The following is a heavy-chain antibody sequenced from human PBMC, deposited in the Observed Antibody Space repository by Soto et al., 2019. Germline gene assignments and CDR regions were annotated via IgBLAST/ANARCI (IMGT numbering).Heavy chain of an antibody. CDR2: IIPIFGTA. CDR3: ARDRNRQYYYDSSGYFFDY. V-gene: IGHV1-69*13. CDR1: GGTFSSYA. Sequence: GASVKVSCKASGGTFSSYAISWVRQAPGQGLEWMGGIIPIFGTANYAQKFQGRVTITADESTSTAYMELSSLRSEDTAVYYCARDRNRQYYYDSSGYFFDYWGQGTLVTVSS. J-gene: IGHJ4*02. D-gene: IGHD3-22*01.